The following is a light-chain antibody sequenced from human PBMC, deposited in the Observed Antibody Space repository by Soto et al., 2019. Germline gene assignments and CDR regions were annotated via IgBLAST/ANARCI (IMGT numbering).Light chain of an antibody. Sequence: EIVMTQSPATLSVSPGERATLSCRASQSISSNLAWYQQKPGQAPRLLIYGASSRATGLPARFSGSGSGTEFTLTISSLQSEDFAVYYCQQYNNWPYTFGQGTNLEV. V-gene: IGKV3-15*01. J-gene: IGKJ2*01. CDR3: QQYNNWPYT. CDR2: GAS. CDR1: QSISSN.